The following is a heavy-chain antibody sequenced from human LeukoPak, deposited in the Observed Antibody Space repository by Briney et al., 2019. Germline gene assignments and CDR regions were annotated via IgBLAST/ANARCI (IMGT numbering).Heavy chain of an antibody. CDR3: SRGPHSGAYNWLFDN. V-gene: IGHV1-18*01. J-gene: IGHJ4*02. D-gene: IGHD1-1*01. CDR2: ISANSGNR. Sequence: GPSVKLLCNTSGYTFTNGGNTWARRDRAQGLEWVRSISANSGNRKYPQKLQGRVSMTTATSTSTRYMELRTLRSDATAVYYCSRGPHSGAYNWLFDNWGQGTLVTVSS. CDR1: GYTFTNGG.